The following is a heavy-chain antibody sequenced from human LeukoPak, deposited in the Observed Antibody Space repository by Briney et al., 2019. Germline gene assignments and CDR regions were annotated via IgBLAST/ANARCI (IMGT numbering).Heavy chain of an antibody. Sequence: GGSLRLSCAAPGFMFRDYAIHWVRQAPGKGLEWVSLISGDGGSTFYADSAKGRFTISRDNSKHSLYLQKNSLRSDDTALYYCARERESSGWYDYWGQGTLVTVSS. J-gene: IGHJ4*02. CDR1: GFMFRDYA. CDR3: ARERESSGWYDY. V-gene: IGHV3-43*02. D-gene: IGHD6-19*01. CDR2: ISGDGGST.